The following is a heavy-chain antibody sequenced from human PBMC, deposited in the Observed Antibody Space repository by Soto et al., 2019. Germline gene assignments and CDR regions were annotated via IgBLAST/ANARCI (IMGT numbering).Heavy chain of an antibody. CDR1: GITFGSRAM. D-gene: IGHD2-21*02. J-gene: IGHJ5*02. CDR3: ARGRSWAYCGADCYPHNWFDP. V-gene: IGHV4-4*02. CDR2: VYHTGDT. Sequence: PGGSLRLSCVASGITFGSRAMSWVRQSPGGGLEWIGNVYHTGDTNLNPSLQSRVTISVDKSNNQFSLRLISVTAADTAVYYCARGRSWAYCGADCYPHNWFDPWGQGTLVTVSS.